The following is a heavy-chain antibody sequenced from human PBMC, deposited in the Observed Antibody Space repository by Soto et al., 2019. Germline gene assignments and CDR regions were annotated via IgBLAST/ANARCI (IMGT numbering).Heavy chain of an antibody. CDR1: GGTFSSYT. D-gene: IGHD6-6*01. V-gene: IGHV1-69*02. CDR3: ATKVYSCSQDPFNGAFDI. Sequence: GASVKVSCKASGGTFSSYTISWVRQAPGQGLEWMGRIIPILGIANYAQKFQGRVTITADKSTSTAYMELSSLRSEDTAVYYCATKVYSCSQDPFNGAFDIWGQGTMVTVS. J-gene: IGHJ3*02. CDR2: IIPILGIA.